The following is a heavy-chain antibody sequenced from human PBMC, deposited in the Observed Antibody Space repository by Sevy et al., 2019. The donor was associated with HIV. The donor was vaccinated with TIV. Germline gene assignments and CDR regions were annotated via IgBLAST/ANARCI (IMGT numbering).Heavy chain of an antibody. CDR2: ISGNGGST. Sequence: GSLRLSCSVSGFTFSSYPMHWVRQAPGKGLEYVSLISGNGGSTYYADSVKGRFTISRDNFKKTLYLQMSSLRAEDTAVYYCVTRGGLVGATDFDYWGQGTRVTVSS. D-gene: IGHD1-26*01. CDR1: GFTFSSYP. J-gene: IGHJ4*02. V-gene: IGHV3-64D*06. CDR3: VTRGGLVGATDFDY.